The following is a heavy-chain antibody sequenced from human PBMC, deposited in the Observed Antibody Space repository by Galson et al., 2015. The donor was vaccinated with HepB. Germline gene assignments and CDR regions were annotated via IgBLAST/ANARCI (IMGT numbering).Heavy chain of an antibody. Sequence: SVKVSCKASGYTFTGYYMHWVRQAPGQGLERMGWINPNSGGTNYAQKFQGRVTMTRDTSISTAYMELSRLRSDDTAVYYCARDQGYDSSGYYHGWGQGTLVTVSS. CDR1: GYTFTGYY. CDR2: INPNSGGT. CDR3: ARDQGYDSSGYYHG. J-gene: IGHJ4*02. V-gene: IGHV1-2*02. D-gene: IGHD3-22*01.